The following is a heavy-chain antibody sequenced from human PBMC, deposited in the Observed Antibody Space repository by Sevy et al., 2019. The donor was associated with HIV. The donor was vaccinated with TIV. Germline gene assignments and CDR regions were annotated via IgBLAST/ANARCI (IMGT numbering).Heavy chain of an antibody. CDR3: ARAGGWGNINHSNQILDI. CDR1: EFIFTGYW. Sequence: GGSLRLSCAASEFIFTGYWMNWVRQAPGKGLEWVANIDQDGSGKRYVDSVSGRFTISRDNANNFLYLQMSSLRADDTAVYYCARAGGWGNINHSNQILDIWGHGTKVTVSS. V-gene: IGHV3-7*01. CDR2: IDQDGSGK. D-gene: IGHD3-16*01. J-gene: IGHJ3*02.